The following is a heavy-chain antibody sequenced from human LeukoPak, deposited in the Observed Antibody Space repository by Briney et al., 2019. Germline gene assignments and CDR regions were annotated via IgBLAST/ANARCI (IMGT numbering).Heavy chain of an antibody. Sequence: GGSLRLSCAASGFTFSSYWMSWVRQAPGKGLEWVANIKQDGSEKYYVDSVKGRFTISRDNAKNSLYLQMNSLRAEDTAVYYCARDSHGIAVASQNWFDPWGQGTLVTVSS. CDR2: IKQDGSEK. CDR1: GFTFSSYW. J-gene: IGHJ5*02. CDR3: ARDSHGIAVASQNWFDP. D-gene: IGHD6-19*01. V-gene: IGHV3-7*01.